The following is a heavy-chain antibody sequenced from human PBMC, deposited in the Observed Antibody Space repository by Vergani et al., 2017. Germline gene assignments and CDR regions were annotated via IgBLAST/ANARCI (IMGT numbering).Heavy chain of an antibody. D-gene: IGHD2-15*01. J-gene: IGHJ6*02. CDR2: ISWNSGAV. Sequence: EVDLVESGGGLAQPGGSLRLSCEASGITFWKFGMHWVRQGPGKGLEWVSGISWNSGAVDYVDSVKGRFTISRDNAKNSLYLQMNSLRAEDTAVYYCARDRGGRGSSYYYGMDVWGQGTTVTVSS. CDR3: ARDRGGRGSSYYYGMDV. V-gene: IGHV3-9*01. CDR1: GITFWKFG.